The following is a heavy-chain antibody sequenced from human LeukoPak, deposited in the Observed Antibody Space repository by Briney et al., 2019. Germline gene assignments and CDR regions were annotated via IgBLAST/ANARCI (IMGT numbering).Heavy chain of an antibody. CDR3: AKDLYGSGSYGIDY. CDR2: SNSDGSST. Sequence: GGSLRLSCAASGFTFSSYWMHWVRQAPGKGLVWVSRSNSDGSSTSYGDSVKGRFTISRDNAKNTLYLQMNNLRAEDTAVYYCAKDLYGSGSYGIDYWGQGTLVTVSS. D-gene: IGHD3-10*01. V-gene: IGHV3-74*01. J-gene: IGHJ4*02. CDR1: GFTFSSYW.